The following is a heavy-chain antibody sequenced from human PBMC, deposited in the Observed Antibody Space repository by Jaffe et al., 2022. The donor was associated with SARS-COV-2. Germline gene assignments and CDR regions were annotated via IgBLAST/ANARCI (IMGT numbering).Heavy chain of an antibody. CDR3: ARDLTVATTMIAL. D-gene: IGHD3-22*01. V-gene: IGHV3-30*04. CDR2: ISYDGSNK. Sequence: QVQLVESGGGVVQPGRSLRLSCAASGFTFSSYAMHWVRQAPGKGLEWVAVISYDGSNKYYADSVKGRFTISRDNSKNTLYLQMNSLRAEDTAVYYCARDLTVATTMIALWGQGTLVTVSS. J-gene: IGHJ4*02. CDR1: GFTFSSYA.